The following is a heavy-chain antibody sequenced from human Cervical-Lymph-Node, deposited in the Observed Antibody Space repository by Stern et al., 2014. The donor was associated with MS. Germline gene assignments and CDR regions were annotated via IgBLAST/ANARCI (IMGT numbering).Heavy chain of an antibody. CDR1: GYTFTSYY. D-gene: IGHD6-19*01. Sequence: VQLEESGAEVKKPGASVKVSCKASGYTFTSYYMHWVRQAPGQGLEWMGIINPSGGSTSSAQKFQGRVTMTRDPSTSTVYMELSSLRSEDTAVYYCASQSPIAVADYYGMDVWGQGTTVTVSS. CDR3: ASQSPIAVADYYGMDV. J-gene: IGHJ6*02. CDR2: INPSGGST. V-gene: IGHV1-46*01.